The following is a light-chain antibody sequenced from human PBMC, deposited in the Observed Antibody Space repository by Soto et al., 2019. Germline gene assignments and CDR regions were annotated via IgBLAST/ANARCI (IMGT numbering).Light chain of an antibody. V-gene: IGLV2-14*01. CDR3: SSYSTVGSYV. CDR2: DVS. CDR1: SRDVGGYNS. Sequence: QSALTQPASVSGSPGLSIAISCTGTSRDVGGYNSVSWYQQQPGKVPKLLIYDVSNRPSGVSNRFSGSKSGNTASLTISGLQSEDEGDYSCSSYSTVGSYVFGSGTKVTDL. J-gene: IGLJ1*01.